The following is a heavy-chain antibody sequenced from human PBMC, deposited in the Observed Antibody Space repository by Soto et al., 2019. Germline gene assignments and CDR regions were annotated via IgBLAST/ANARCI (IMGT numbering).Heavy chain of an antibody. V-gene: IGHV1-69*13. J-gene: IGHJ3*02. CDR1: GGTFSSYA. D-gene: IGHD2-2*01. Sequence: SVKVSCKASGGTFSSYAISWVRQAPGQGLEWMGGIIPIFGTANYAQKFQGRVTITADESTSTAYMELSSLRSEDTAVYYCARAPLRLKDLVVVQLYAFDIWGQGTMGTVS. CDR3: ARAPLRLKDLVVVQLYAFDI. CDR2: IIPIFGTA.